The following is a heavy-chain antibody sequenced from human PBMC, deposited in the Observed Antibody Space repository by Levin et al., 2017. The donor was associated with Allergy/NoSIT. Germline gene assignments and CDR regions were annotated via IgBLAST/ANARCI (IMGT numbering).Heavy chain of an antibody. J-gene: IGHJ4*02. V-gene: IGHV1-46*01. Sequence: ASVKVSCKASGYTFTSYYMHWVRQAPGQGLEWMGIINPSGGSTSYAQKFQGRVTMTRDTSTSTVYMELSSLRSEDTAVYYCARDHFGDILTGYPNFDYWGQGTLVTVSS. D-gene: IGHD3-9*01. CDR2: INPSGGST. CDR3: ARDHFGDILTGYPNFDY. CDR1: GYTFTSYY.